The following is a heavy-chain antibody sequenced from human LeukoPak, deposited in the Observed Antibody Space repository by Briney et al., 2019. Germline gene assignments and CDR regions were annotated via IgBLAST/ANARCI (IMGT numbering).Heavy chain of an antibody. CDR3: ARQTGDDALDI. Sequence: WASVKVSCKASGYTLTGHYIHWVRQAPGQGLEWMGWISPHSGFIMYPQRFQGRVTMTTDTSISTAFLEVRRLRSGDTAAYYCARQTGDDALDIWGQGTMITVYS. V-gene: IGHV1-2*02. D-gene: IGHD7-27*01. CDR1: GYTLTGHY. J-gene: IGHJ3*02. CDR2: ISPHSGFI.